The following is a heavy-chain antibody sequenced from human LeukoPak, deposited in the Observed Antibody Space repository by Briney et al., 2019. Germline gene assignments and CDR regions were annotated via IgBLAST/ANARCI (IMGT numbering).Heavy chain of an antibody. V-gene: IGHV4-39*07. D-gene: IGHD6-6*01. CDR2: IYYSGST. Sequence: PSETLSLTCTVSGGSVSSSSYYWGWIRQPPGKGLEWIGSIYYSGSTNYNPSLKSRVTISLDTSKNQFSPKLSSVTAADTAVYYCASGGISTSEGNRNWFDPWGQGTLVTVSS. CDR3: ASGGISTSEGNRNWFDP. CDR1: GGSVSSSSYY. J-gene: IGHJ5*02.